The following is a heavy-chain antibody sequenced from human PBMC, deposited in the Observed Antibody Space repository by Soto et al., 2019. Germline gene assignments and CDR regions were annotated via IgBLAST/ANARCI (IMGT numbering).Heavy chain of an antibody. V-gene: IGHV4-39*01. D-gene: IGHD2-15*01. CDR1: GYSVSGSDYY. CDR2: MFYSGLT. J-gene: IGHJ6*02. CDR3: APLSVSLSGPYGIHV. Sequence: SETLSLTCSVSGYSVSGSDYYWAWIRQPPGKGLEWIGSMFYSGLTYYNPSLKSRVTLSVDTSKNQFSVRLNSVTAADTAVYYCAPLSVSLSGPYGIHVWGQGTTVTASS.